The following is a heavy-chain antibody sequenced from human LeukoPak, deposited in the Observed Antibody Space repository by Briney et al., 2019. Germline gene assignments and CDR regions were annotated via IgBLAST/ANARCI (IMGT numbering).Heavy chain of an antibody. J-gene: IGHJ4*02. CDR3: ARENSGIAATVIIDY. D-gene: IGHD6-13*01. V-gene: IGHV3-23*01. Sequence: GGSLRLSCASSGFTFSSYARSWVRQAPGKGLEWVAAISAGGDSTYCADSVKGRFTISRDNAKKSLYLQMNSLRADDTAIYYCARENSGIAATVIIDYWGQGTLVTVSS. CDR2: ISAGGDST. CDR1: GFTFSSYA.